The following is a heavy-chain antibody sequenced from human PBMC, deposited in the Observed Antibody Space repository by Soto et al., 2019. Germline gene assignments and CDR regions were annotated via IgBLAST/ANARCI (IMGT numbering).Heavy chain of an antibody. CDR2: IIPIFGTA. D-gene: IGHD5-12*01. CDR3: ARGVEMATIDYYGMDV. CDR1: GGTFSSYA. V-gene: IGHV1-69*12. J-gene: IGHJ6*02. Sequence: QVQLVQSGAEVKKPGSSVKVSCKASGGTFSSYAISWVRQAPGQGLEWMGGIIPIFGTANYAQKFQGRVTITADESTSTADMELSSLRSEDTAVYYCARGVEMATIDYYGMDVWGQGTTVTVSS.